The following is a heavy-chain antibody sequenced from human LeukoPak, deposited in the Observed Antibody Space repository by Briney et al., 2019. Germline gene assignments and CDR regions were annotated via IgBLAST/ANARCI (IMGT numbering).Heavy chain of an antibody. V-gene: IGHV3-64*01. CDR2: IMPNGETR. D-gene: IGHD2-15*01. CDR1: GFSFSNYV. J-gene: IGHJ3*02. CDR3: AKDRDGGFAFDI. Sequence: GGSLRLSCAASGFSFSNYVMHWVRQAPGKGLEYVSAIMPNGETRGYANSMKGRFTISRDNSKNTLYLQMGSLRAEDMAIYYCAKDRDGGFAFDIWGQGTLVTVSS.